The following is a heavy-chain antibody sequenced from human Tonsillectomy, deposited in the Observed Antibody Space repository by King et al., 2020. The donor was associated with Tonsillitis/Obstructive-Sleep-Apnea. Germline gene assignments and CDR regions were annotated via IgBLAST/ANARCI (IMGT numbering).Heavy chain of an antibody. CDR2: INHSGST. Sequence: VQLQQWGAGLLKPSETLSLTCAVYGGSFSGYYWSWIRQPPGKGLEWIGEINHSGSTNYNPSLKSRVTISLDTSKNQFSLKLSSVTAADTALYYCARGSQDTLTNWFDPWGQGTLVTVSS. CDR3: ARGSQDTLTNWFDP. J-gene: IGHJ5*02. CDR1: GGSFSGYY. V-gene: IGHV4-34*01. D-gene: IGHD2-2*02.